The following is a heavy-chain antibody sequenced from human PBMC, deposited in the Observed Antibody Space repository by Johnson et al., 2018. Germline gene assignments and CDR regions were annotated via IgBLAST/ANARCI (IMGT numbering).Heavy chain of an antibody. D-gene: IGHD2-2*01. Sequence: VQLVESGAEVKKPGSSVKVSCKASGGTFSSYAISWVRQAPGQGLEWMGGIIPIFGTANYAQKFQGRVTITADESTSTAYRELSSLRSEATAGYYCATGSYQDSYYYYYMDVWGKGTTVTVSS. CDR2: IIPIFGTA. V-gene: IGHV1-69*01. CDR1: GGTFSSYA. J-gene: IGHJ6*03. CDR3: ATGSYQDSYYYYYMDV.